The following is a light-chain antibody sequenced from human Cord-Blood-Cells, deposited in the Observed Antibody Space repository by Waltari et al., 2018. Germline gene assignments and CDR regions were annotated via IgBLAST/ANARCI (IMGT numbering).Light chain of an antibody. CDR3: MQALQTPPT. J-gene: IGKJ1*01. V-gene: IGKV2-28*01. CDR2: LGS. Sequence: DLVTTQAPLSLPVTPGEPASISSRSTQRLLHSNGYNYLDWYLQKPGQSPQLLIYLGSNRASGVPDRFSGSGSGTDFTLKISRVEAEDVGVYYCMQALQTPPTFGQGTKVEIK. CDR1: QRLLHSNGYNY.